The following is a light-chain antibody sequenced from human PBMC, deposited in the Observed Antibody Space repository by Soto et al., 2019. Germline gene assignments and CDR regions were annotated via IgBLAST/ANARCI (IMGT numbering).Light chain of an antibody. CDR2: SNN. Sequence: YVLTQPPSASGYTGQRVTISCSGSSSNIGSNTVNWYQQLPGTAPKLLIYSNNQRPSGVPDRFSGSKSGTSASLAISGLQSEDEADYYCAAWDDSLNGYVFGTGTKVTVL. J-gene: IGLJ1*01. CDR1: SSNIGSNT. CDR3: AAWDDSLNGYV. V-gene: IGLV1-44*01.